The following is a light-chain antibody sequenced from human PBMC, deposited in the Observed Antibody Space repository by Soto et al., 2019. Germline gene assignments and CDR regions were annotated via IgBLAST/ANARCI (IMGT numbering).Light chain of an antibody. J-gene: IGKJ1*01. CDR1: QSVRSY. Sequence: EIVLTQSPATLSLSPGERATLSCRASQSVRSYLAWYQQKPGQAPRLLIYDASNRATGIPARFSGSGSGTDFTLTISSLEPEDFAVYYGHQRSNWPWTFGQGTKVEIK. CDR3: HQRSNWPWT. V-gene: IGKV3-11*01. CDR2: DAS.